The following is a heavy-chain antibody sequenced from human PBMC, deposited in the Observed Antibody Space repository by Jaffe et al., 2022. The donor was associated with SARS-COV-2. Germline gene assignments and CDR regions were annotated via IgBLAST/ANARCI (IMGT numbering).Heavy chain of an antibody. CDR1: GFTFSSYG. Sequence: QVQLVESGGGVVQPGRSLRLSCAASGFTFSSYGMHWVRQAPGKGLEWVAVIWYDGSNKYYADSVKGRFTISRDNSKNTLYLQMNSLRAEDTAVYYCAREGSGEDDAFDIWGQGTMVTVSS. CDR2: IWYDGSNK. V-gene: IGHV3-33*01. D-gene: IGHD3-16*01. J-gene: IGHJ3*02. CDR3: AREGSGEDDAFDI.